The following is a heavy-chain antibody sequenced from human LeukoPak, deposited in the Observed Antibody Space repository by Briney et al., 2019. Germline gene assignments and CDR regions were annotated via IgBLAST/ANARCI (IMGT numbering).Heavy chain of an antibody. CDR2: ISSSSSYI. CDR3: AREQIYSSSWVDP. Sequence: PGGSLRLSCAASGFTFSSYSMNWVRQAPGKGLEWVSSISSSSSYIYYADSVKGRFTISRDNAKNSLYLQMNSLRAEDTAVYYCAREQIYSSSWVDPWGQGTLATVSS. J-gene: IGHJ5*02. CDR1: GFTFSSYS. D-gene: IGHD6-13*01. V-gene: IGHV3-21*01.